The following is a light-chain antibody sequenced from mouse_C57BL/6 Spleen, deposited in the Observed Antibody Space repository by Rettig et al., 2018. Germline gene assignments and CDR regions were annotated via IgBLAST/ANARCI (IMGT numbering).Light chain of an antibody. J-gene: IGKJ2*01. CDR3: QQWSSYPDT. V-gene: IGKV4-55*01. CDR1: SSVSH. Sequence: QIALTQSPAIMSAFPGEKVTMTCSASSSVSHMYWYQQKPGSSPSLLIYDTSNLASGVPVRFSGRGSGTSYTLTISRMEAEECGTYCCQQWSSYPDTFGGGTKLEIK. CDR2: DTS.